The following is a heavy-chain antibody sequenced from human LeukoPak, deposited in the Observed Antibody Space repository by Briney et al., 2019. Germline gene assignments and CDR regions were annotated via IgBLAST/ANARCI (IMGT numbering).Heavy chain of an antibody. D-gene: IGHD3-10*01. CDR2: IYTSGST. CDR1: GDSISSYY. V-gene: IGHV4-4*07. J-gene: IGHJ4*02. Sequence: PSETLSLTCTVSGDSISSYYWRWIRQPAGKGVEWVGRIYTSGSTNYNPSLKNRVTMSVDTSKNQFSLKLSSVTAADTAVYYCARELWFGESLFDYWGQGTLVTVSS. CDR3: ARELWFGESLFDY.